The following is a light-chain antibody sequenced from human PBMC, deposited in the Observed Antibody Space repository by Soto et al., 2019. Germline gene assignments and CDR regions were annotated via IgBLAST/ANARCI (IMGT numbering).Light chain of an antibody. CDR3: TSYTRGSPYKV. V-gene: IGLV2-14*03. J-gene: IGLJ1*01. Sequence: QSALTQPASVSGSPGQSIAISCTGVRTDVDGYDYVSWYQQHPGQAPQLIIYDDYNRPSGVSHRFSGSKSGDTASLTLSGPQAEDEADDDCTSYTRGSPYKVFGTGTKVTVL. CDR2: DDY. CDR1: RTDVDGYDY.